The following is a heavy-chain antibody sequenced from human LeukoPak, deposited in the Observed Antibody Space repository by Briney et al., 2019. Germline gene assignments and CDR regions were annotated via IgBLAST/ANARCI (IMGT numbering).Heavy chain of an antibody. CDR1: GFTFSRYA. CDR3: AKASSWYNQFNY. V-gene: IGHV3-23*01. Sequence: GGSLRLSCAASGFTFSRYAMSWVRQAPGKGLEWVSAISGSGGSTYYADSVKGRFTISRDNSKNTLYLQMNSLRAEDTAVYYCAKASSWYNQFNYWGQGTLVTVSS. J-gene: IGHJ4*02. D-gene: IGHD6-13*01. CDR2: ISGSGGST.